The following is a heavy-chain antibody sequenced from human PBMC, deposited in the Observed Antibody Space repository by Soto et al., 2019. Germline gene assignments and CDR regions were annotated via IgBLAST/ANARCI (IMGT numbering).Heavy chain of an antibody. J-gene: IGHJ3*02. CDR3: ARPYEQWLAWEDAFDI. CDR1: GYSFTSYW. CDR2: IYPGDSDT. Sequence: GESLKISCKGSGYSFTSYWIGWVRQMPGKGLEWMGIIYPGDSDTRYSPSFQGQVTISADKSISTAYLQWSSLKASDTAMYYCARPYEQWLAWEDAFDIWGQGTMVTVSS. V-gene: IGHV5-51*01. D-gene: IGHD6-19*01.